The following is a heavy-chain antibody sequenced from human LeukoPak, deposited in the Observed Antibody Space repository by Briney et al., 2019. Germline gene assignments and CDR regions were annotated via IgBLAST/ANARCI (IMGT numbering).Heavy chain of an antibody. CDR2: FDPEDGET. D-gene: IGHD3-22*01. J-gene: IGHJ5*02. V-gene: IGHV1-24*01. CDR3: ATCFGVTMIKHWFDP. CDR1: GYTLTELS. Sequence: ASVKVSCKVSGYTLTELSMHWVRQAPGKGLEWMGGFDPEDGETIYAQKFQGRVTMTEDTSTDTAYMELSSLRSEDTAVYYGATCFGVTMIKHWFDPWGQGTLVTVSS.